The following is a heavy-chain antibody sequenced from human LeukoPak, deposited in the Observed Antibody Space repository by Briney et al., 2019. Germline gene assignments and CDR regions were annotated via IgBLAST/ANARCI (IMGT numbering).Heavy chain of an antibody. CDR3: ARDRVATRCFDY. CDR2: INSDGSST. Sequence: GGSLRLSCAASGFTFDDYAMHWVRQAPGKGLVWVSRINSDGSSTSYADSVKGRFTISRDNAKNTLYLQMNSLRAEDTAVYYCARDRVATRCFDYWGQGTLVTVSS. D-gene: IGHD5-12*01. J-gene: IGHJ4*02. V-gene: IGHV3-74*01. CDR1: GFTFDDYA.